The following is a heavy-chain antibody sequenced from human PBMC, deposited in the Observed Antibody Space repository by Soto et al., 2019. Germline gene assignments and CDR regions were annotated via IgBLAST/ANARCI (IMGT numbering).Heavy chain of an antibody. CDR2: ISSSSSYI. CDR1: GFTFSSYS. D-gene: IGHD3-10*01. J-gene: IGHJ4*02. V-gene: IGHV3-21*01. Sequence: GSLRLSCAASGFTFSSYSMNWVRQAPGKGLEWVSSISSSSSYIYYADSVKGRFTISRDNAKNSLYLQMNSLRAEDTAVYYCAARSGFGELLFDYWGQGTLVTVSS. CDR3: AARSGFGELLFDY.